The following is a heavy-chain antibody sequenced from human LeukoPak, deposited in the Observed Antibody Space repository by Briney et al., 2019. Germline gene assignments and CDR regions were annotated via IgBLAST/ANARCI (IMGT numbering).Heavy chain of an antibody. D-gene: IGHD3-3*01. J-gene: IGHJ4*02. Sequence: PSGTLSLTCGVSGGSVISTNWWTWVRQPPGKGLGWIGEVHLDGRTNYNPSLESRLTISVDLSENHVSLKLTSVTAADTAVYYCAREGGFYRPLDYSGQGTLVTVSS. CDR3: AREGGFYRPLDY. CDR2: VHLDGRT. CDR1: GGSVISTNW. V-gene: IGHV4-4*02.